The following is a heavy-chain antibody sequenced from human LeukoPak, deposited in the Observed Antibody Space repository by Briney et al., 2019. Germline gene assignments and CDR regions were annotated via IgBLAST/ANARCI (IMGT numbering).Heavy chain of an antibody. J-gene: IGHJ4*02. CDR2: IYTSGST. V-gene: IGHV4-61*02. Sequence: SETLSLTCTVSGGSISSGSYYWSWIRQPAGKGLEWIGRIYTSGSTNYNPSLKSRVTISVDTSKNQFSLRLTSVTAADTAVYYCARQTGSGLFILPGGQGTLVTVSS. CDR1: GGSISSGSYY. CDR3: ARQTGSGLFILP. D-gene: IGHD3/OR15-3a*01.